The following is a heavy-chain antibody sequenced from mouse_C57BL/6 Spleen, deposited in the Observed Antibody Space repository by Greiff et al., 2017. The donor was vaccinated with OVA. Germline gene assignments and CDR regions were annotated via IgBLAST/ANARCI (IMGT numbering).Heavy chain of an antibody. CDR2: IDPETGGT. CDR3: TYGSSLRFAY. V-gene: IGHV1-15*01. Sequence: VKLVESGAELVRPGASVTLSCKASGYTFTDYEMHWVKQTPVHGLEWIGAIDPETGGTAYNQKFKGKAILTADKSSSTAYMELRSLTSEDSAVYYCTYGSSLRFAYWGQGTLVTVSA. J-gene: IGHJ3*01. CDR1: GYTFTDYE. D-gene: IGHD1-1*01.